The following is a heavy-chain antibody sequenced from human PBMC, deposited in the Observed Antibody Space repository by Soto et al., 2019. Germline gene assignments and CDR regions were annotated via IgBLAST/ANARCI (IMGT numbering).Heavy chain of an antibody. V-gene: IGHV3-30-3*01. Sequence: QVQLVESGGGVVQPGRSLRLSCTASGFTFSRYALHWVRQAPGKGLEWVAVISYDGNTEYYADSVKGRFTISRDNSKNTVYLQMNSLRGEDTAVYYCARGGPYKTPEDWFDPWGQGTLVTVSS. CDR1: GFTFSRYA. CDR2: ISYDGNTE. CDR3: ARGGPYKTPEDWFDP. J-gene: IGHJ5*02. D-gene: IGHD1-1*01.